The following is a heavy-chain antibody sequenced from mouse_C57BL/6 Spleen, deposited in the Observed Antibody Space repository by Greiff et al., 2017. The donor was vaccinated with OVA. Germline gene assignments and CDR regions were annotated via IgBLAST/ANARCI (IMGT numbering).Heavy chain of an antibody. CDR2: ISSGSSTI. Sequence: EVNVVESGGGLVKPGGSLKLSCAASGFTFSDYGMHWVRQAPEKGLEWVAYISSGSSTIYYADTVKGRFTISRDNAKNTLFLQMTSLRSEDTAMYYCARYARNYAMDYWGQGTSVTVSS. V-gene: IGHV5-17*01. J-gene: IGHJ4*01. CDR3: ARYARNYAMDY. CDR1: GFTFSDYG. D-gene: IGHD2-12*01.